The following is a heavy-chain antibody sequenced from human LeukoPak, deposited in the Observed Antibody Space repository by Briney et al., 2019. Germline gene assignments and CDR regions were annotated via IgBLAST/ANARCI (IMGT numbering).Heavy chain of an antibody. CDR2: INHSGST. CDR3: ARQLYVSGSYYAPMDV. CDR1: GGSFSGYY. Sequence: EPSETLSLTCAVYGGSFSGYYWSWIRQPPGKGLEWIGEINHSGSTNYNPSLKSRVTIFIDTSKNQFSLKLSSVTAADTAVYFCARQLYVSGSYYAPMDVWGKGTTVTISS. V-gene: IGHV4-34*01. J-gene: IGHJ6*03. D-gene: IGHD3-10*01.